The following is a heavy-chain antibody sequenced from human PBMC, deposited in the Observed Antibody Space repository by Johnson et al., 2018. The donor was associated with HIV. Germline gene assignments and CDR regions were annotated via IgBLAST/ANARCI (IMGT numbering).Heavy chain of an antibody. CDR1: GFTFSNYW. J-gene: IGHJ3*02. CDR2: IKQSGREK. Sequence: VQLVESGGGLAQPGGSLRLSCAASGFTFSNYWMRWVRQAPGQGPEWVANIKQSGREKYYVDASQGRFTISRDNAKNSLYLQLNSLRAEDTAVYYCARVEPIRRAIDAFDIWGQGTMVTVAS. V-gene: IGHV3-7*01. CDR3: ARVEPIRRAIDAFDI.